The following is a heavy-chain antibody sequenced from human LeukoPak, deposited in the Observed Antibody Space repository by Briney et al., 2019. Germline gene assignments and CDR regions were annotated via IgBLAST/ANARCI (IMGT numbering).Heavy chain of an antibody. CDR3: AKAGYYGSGSSFDY. CDR2: IYSGGST. Sequence: GGSLRLSCAASGFTVSSNYMSWVRQAPGKGLEWLSVIYSGGSTYYADSVKGRFTISRDNSKNTLYLQMNSLRAEDTAVYYCAKAGYYGSGSSFDYWGQGTLVTVSS. V-gene: IGHV3-53*01. D-gene: IGHD3-10*01. CDR1: GFTVSSNY. J-gene: IGHJ4*02.